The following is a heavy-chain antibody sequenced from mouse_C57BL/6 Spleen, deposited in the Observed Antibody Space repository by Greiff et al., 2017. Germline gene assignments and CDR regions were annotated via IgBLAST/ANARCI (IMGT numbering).Heavy chain of an antibody. V-gene: IGHV10-1*01. CDR1: GFSFNTYA. D-gene: IGHD4-1*01. CDR2: IRSKSNNYAT. Sequence: EAGGGLVQPKGSLKLSCAASGFSFNTYAMNWVRQAPGKGLEWVARIRSKSNNYATYYADSVKDRFTISRDDSESMLYLQMNNLKTEDTAMYYCVSQLGRGGFDYWGQGTTLTVSS. J-gene: IGHJ2*01. CDR3: VSQLGRGGFDY.